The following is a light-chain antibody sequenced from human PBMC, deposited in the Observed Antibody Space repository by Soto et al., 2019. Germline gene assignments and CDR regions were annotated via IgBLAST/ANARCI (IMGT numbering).Light chain of an antibody. CDR2: VAS. Sequence: IQMTQSPSTLSASVGDRVTITCRASRYIRTALSWYQHRPGQAPKVLICVASSLQSGVPSRFSGSGYGTDFTLTISSLQPEDIATYFCQQYDNLPLTFGGGTKVDIK. CDR3: QQYDNLPLT. V-gene: IGKV1-6*01. CDR1: RYIRTA. J-gene: IGKJ4*01.